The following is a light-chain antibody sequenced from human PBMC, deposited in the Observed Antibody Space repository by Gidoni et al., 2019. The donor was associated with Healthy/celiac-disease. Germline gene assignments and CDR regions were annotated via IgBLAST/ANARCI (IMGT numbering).Light chain of an antibody. CDR2: GAS. J-gene: IGKJ2*01. Sequence: EIVLTQSPGTLSFSPGERATLSCRASQSVSSSYLAWYQQKPGQAPRLLIYGASSRATGIPDRFSGSGSGTDFTLTISRLEPEDFAVYYCQQYGSSLMYTFXQXTKLEIK. CDR1: QSVSSSY. CDR3: QQYGSSLMYT. V-gene: IGKV3-20*01.